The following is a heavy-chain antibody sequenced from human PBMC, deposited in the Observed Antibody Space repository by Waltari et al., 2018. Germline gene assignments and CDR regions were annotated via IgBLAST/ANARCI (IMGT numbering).Heavy chain of an antibody. V-gene: IGHV4-30-4*08. CDR1: GGSISSTDYY. CDR2: IYSTRRT. CDR3: ARFLSGSYFDY. D-gene: IGHD5-12*01. Sequence: QVQLQESGPGLVKPSQTLSLTCTVSGGSISSTDYYWSWIRQPPGGGLEWIGYIYSTRRTNYKSALKSRIAISLDRSKNQFSLKLRSVTAADTAVYFCARFLSGSYFDYWGQGTLVPVSS. J-gene: IGHJ4*02.